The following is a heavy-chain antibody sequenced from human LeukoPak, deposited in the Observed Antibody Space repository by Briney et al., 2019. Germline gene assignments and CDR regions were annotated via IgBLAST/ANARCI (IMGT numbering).Heavy chain of an antibody. V-gene: IGHV1-2*06. CDR3: ARETYIMVRGVIITNWFDP. CDR2: INPNSGGT. D-gene: IGHD3-10*01. J-gene: IGHJ5*02. CDR1: GYTFTGYY. Sequence: GASVKVSCKASGYTFTGYYMHWVRQAPGQGLEWMGRINPNSGGTNCAQKFQGRVTMTRDTSISTAYMELSRLRSDDTAVYYCARETYIMVRGVIITNWFDPWGQGTLVTVSS.